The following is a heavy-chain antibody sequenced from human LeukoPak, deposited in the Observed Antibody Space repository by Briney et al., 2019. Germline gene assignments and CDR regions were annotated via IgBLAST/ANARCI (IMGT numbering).Heavy chain of an antibody. V-gene: IGHV3-7*01. J-gene: IGHJ4*02. CDR3: ARDPGYSSSWYRLFDY. CDR2: IKQDGSEK. CDR1: GFTFSSYW. Sequence: PGGSLRLSCAASGFTFSSYWMSWVRQAPGKGLEWVANIKQDGSEKYYVDSVKGRFTISRDNAKNSLYLQMNSLRAEDTAVYYCARDPGYSSSWYRLFDYWGQGTLVTVSS. D-gene: IGHD6-13*01.